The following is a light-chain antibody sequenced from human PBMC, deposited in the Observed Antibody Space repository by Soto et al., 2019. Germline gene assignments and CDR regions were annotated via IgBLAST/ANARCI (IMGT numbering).Light chain of an antibody. Sequence: IVLTHSPATLSLSPGERATLSCRASQSVSSYLAWYQQKPGQAPRLLIYDASNRATGIPARFSGSGSGTDFTLTISSLEPEDFAVYYCQQYGSSAPITFGQGTRLEIK. CDR1: QSVSSY. J-gene: IGKJ5*01. CDR3: QQYGSSAPIT. CDR2: DAS. V-gene: IGKV3-11*01.